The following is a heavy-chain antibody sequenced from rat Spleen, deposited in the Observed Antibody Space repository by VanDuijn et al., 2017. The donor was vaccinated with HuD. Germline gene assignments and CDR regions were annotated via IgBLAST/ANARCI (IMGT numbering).Heavy chain of an antibody. J-gene: IGHJ3*01. CDR3: ARSEGTHYYLPFAD. Sequence: EVQLQESGPGLVKPSQSLSLTCSVTDHSITNGYRWNWIRKFPGNKLEWMGYINSAGNANYNPSLKSRTSISRDTSKNQFFLQVNSLSTEDTATYYCARSEGTHYYLPFADWGQGTLVTVSS. CDR1: DHSITNGYR. CDR2: INSAGNA. V-gene: IGHV3-3*01. D-gene: IGHD1-6*01.